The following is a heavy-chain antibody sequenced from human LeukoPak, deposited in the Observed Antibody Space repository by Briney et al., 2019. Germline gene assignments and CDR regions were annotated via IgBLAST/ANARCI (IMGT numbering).Heavy chain of an antibody. CDR2: MNPNSGNT. CDR3: ARAPDCSGGSCYLWFDP. V-gene: IGHV1-8*01. D-gene: IGHD2-15*01. CDR1: GYTFSSYD. J-gene: IGHJ5*02. Sequence: VSVKVSCKASGYTFSSYDINWVRQATGQGLEWMGWMNPNSGNTGYAQKFQGRVTMTRNTSISTAYMEVSSLRSDDTAVYYCARAPDCSGGSCYLWFDPWGQGTLVTVSS.